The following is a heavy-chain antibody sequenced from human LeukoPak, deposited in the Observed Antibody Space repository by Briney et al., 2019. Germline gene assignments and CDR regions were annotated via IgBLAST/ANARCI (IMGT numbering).Heavy chain of an antibody. D-gene: IGHD5-12*01. J-gene: IGHJ4*02. CDR2: INHSGST. V-gene: IGHV4-34*01. Sequence: SETLSLTCAVYGGSFSGYYWSWIRQPPGKGLEWIGEINHSGSTNYNPSLKSRVTISVDTSKNQFSLKLSYVTAADTAVYYCARGAHIVATIGVGWPPAKHHYFDYWGQGTLVTVSS. CDR1: GGSFSGYY. CDR3: ARGAHIVATIGVGWPPAKHHYFDY.